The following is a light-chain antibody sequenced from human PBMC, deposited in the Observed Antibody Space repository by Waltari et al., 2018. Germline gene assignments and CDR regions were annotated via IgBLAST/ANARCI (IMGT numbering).Light chain of an antibody. V-gene: IGKV1-5*03. CDR1: LCISSW. CDR2: KAS. Sequence: DIQMTQSPSTLSASVGDRVTITGRASLCISSWLAWYQQKPGNAPKRLIYKASRLESGGPSRFSGSGSGTEFTLTISSLQPDEFATYNCQQYNSYLTFGQGAKVVI. J-gene: IGKJ1*01. CDR3: QQYNSYLT.